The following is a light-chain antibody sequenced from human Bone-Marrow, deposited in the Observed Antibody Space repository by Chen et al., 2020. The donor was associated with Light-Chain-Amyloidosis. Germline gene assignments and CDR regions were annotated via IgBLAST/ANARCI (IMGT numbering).Light chain of an antibody. CDR3: SSYTITNTLV. CDR1: SSDVGGDNH. J-gene: IGLJ1*01. CDR2: EVT. V-gene: IGLV2-14*01. Sequence: QSALTQPPSVSGSPGHSIPISCIGTSSDVGGDNHVSWYQQHPDKAPKLMIYEVTNRPSWVPDRFSGSKSDNTASLTISGLQTEDEADYFCSSYTITNTLVFGSGTRVTVL.